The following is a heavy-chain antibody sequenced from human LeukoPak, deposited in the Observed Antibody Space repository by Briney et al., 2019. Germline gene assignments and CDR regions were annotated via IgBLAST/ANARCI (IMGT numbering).Heavy chain of an antibody. Sequence: SETLSLTCAVSGGSISSGGYSWSWLRQPPGKGLEWIGSVYHSGNTYYNPSLKSRFTISLDRSKNQFSLRLSSVTAADTAVYYCARSYDSRGYYLNWFDLWGQGTLVTVSS. V-gene: IGHV4-30-2*01. CDR3: ARSYDSRGYYLNWFDL. J-gene: IGHJ5*02. CDR1: GGSISSGGYS. CDR2: VYHSGNT. D-gene: IGHD3-22*01.